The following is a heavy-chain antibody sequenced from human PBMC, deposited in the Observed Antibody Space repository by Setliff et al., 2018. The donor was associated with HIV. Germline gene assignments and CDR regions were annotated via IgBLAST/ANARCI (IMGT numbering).Heavy chain of an antibody. V-gene: IGHV1-24*01. CDR1: GYIPTALS. Sequence: ASVKVSCKVSGYIPTALSMHWVRQAPGKGLEWMGGFYPEDGTTIHAQNFQGRVTMTEATSSYTAYMELASLRSEDTAVYYCVTGVVSALFDWWGQGMLVTVSS. CDR3: VTGVVSALFDW. CDR2: FYPEDGTT. D-gene: IGHD2-15*01. J-gene: IGHJ4*02.